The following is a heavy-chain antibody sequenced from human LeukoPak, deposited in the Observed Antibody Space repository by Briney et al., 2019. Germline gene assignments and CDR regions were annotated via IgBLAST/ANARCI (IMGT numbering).Heavy chain of an antibody. CDR1: GYTFTGYY. CDR2: INPNSGGT. V-gene: IGHV1-2*02. J-gene: IGHJ5*02. CDR3: ARDRPSLLWFGTPRFDP. D-gene: IGHD3-10*01. Sequence: ASVKVSCKASGYTFTGYYMHWVRQAPGQGLEWMGWINPNSGGTNYAQKFQGRVTMTRDTFISTAYMELSRLRSDDTAVYYCARDRPSLLWFGTPRFDPWGQGTLVTVSS.